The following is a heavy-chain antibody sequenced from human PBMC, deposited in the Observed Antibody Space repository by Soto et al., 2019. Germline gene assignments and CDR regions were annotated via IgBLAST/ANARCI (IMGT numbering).Heavy chain of an antibody. Sequence: ASVKVSCKASGYTFTSYGISWVRQAPGKVLEWMGGFDPEDGETIYAQKLQGRVTITTDTSTSTAYMELRSLRSDDTAVYYCAASMIVVVPHAFDIWGQGTMVTVSS. CDR2: FDPEDGET. J-gene: IGHJ3*02. CDR1: GYTFTSYG. D-gene: IGHD3-22*01. CDR3: AASMIVVVPHAFDI. V-gene: IGHV1-18*01.